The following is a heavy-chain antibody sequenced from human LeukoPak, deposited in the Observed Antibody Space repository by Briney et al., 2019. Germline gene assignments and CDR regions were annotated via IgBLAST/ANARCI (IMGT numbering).Heavy chain of an antibody. Sequence: PGGSLRLSCAASGFTFSSYSMNWVRQAPGKGLEWVSSISSSSSYIYYADSVKGRFTISRDNAKSSLYLQMNSLRAEDTAVYYCARGGYDFWSGFHPKSYFDYWGQGTLVTVSS. CDR3: ARGGYDFWSGFHPKSYFDY. CDR1: GFTFSSYS. V-gene: IGHV3-21*01. J-gene: IGHJ4*02. CDR2: ISSSSSYI. D-gene: IGHD3-3*01.